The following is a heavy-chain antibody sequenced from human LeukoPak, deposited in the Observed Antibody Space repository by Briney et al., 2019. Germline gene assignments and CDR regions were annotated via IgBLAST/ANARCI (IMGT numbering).Heavy chain of an antibody. CDR1: GYTFTSYD. J-gene: IGHJ4*02. CDR3: ARAAYGYGDYGVDY. Sequence: ASVKVSCKASGYTFTSYDINWVRQATGQGLEWMGWMNPNSGNTGYAQKFQGRVTMTRNTSISTAYMELSSLRSEDTAVYYCARAAYGYGDYGVDYWGQGTLVTISS. CDR2: MNPNSGNT. D-gene: IGHD4-17*01. V-gene: IGHV1-8*01.